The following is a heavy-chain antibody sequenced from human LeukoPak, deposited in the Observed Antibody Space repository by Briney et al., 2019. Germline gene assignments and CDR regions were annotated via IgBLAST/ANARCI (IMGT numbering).Heavy chain of an antibody. CDR3: AKDLLLWFGEWLGAFDI. J-gene: IGHJ3*02. Sequence: PGGSLRLSCAASGFTFSSYGMHWVRQAPGKGLEWVSAISGSGGSTYYADSVKGRFTISRDNSKNTLYLQMNSLRAEDTAVYYCAKDLLLWFGEWLGAFDIWGQGTMVTVSS. CDR1: GFTFSSYG. V-gene: IGHV3-23*01. D-gene: IGHD3-10*01. CDR2: ISGSGGST.